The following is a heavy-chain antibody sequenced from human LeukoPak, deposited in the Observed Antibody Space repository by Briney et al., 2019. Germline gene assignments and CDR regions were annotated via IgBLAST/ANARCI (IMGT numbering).Heavy chain of an antibody. Sequence: PSETLSLTCTVSGYSISSGYYWGWIRQPLGKGLEWIGSIYHSGSTYYNPSLMSRVTISVDTSKNQFSLKLSSVTAADTAVYYCARWGAAASIDYWGQGTLVTVSS. J-gene: IGHJ4*02. D-gene: IGHD6-13*01. V-gene: IGHV4-38-2*02. CDR3: ARWGAAASIDY. CDR2: IYHSGST. CDR1: GYSISSGYY.